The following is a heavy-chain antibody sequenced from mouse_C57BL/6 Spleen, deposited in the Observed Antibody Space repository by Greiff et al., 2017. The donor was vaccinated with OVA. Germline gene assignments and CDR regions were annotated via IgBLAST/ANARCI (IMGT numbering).Heavy chain of an antibody. J-gene: IGHJ3*01. V-gene: IGHV3-6*01. Sequence: EVQLQESGPGLVKPSQSLSLTCSVTGYSITSGYYWNWIRQFPGNKLEWMGYISYDGSNNYNPSLKNRISITRDTSKNQFFLKLNSVTTEDTATYYCATIPYYYGSSPKVWFAYWGQGTLVTVSA. CDR1: GYSITSGYY. CDR2: ISYDGSN. CDR3: ATIPYYYGSSPKVWFAY. D-gene: IGHD1-1*01.